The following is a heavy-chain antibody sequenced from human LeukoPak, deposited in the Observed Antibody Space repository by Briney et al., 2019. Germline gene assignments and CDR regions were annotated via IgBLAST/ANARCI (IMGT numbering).Heavy chain of an antibody. D-gene: IGHD1-20*01. V-gene: IGHV3-48*04. CDR1: GFTFSSYA. Sequence: GGSLGLSCAASGFTFSSYAMSWVRQAPGKGLEWVSYISSSGSTIYYADSVKGRFTISRDNAKNSLYLQMNSLRAEDTAVYYCARRRYNWNAIDYWGQGTLVTVSS. CDR2: ISSSGSTI. J-gene: IGHJ4*02. CDR3: ARRRYNWNAIDY.